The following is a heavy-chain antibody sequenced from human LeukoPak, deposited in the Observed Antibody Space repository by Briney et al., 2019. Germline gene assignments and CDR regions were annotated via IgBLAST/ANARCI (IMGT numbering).Heavy chain of an antibody. D-gene: IGHD5-12*01. CDR3: ARDEDIVATIGGYFDY. V-gene: IGHV3-30*04. CDR1: GFTFSSYA. J-gene: IGHJ4*02. Sequence: GRSLRLSCAASGFTFSSYAMHWVRQAPGKGLEGVAVISYDGSNKYYADSVKGRFTISRDNSKNTLYLQMNSLRAEDTAVYYCARDEDIVATIGGYFDYWGQGTLVTVSS. CDR2: ISYDGSNK.